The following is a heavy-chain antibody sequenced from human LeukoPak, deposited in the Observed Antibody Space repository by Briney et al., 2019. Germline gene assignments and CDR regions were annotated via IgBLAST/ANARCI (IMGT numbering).Heavy chain of an antibody. CDR3: AKVLPPIIAVAGTEWVFDY. CDR2: IRYDGSNK. CDR1: GFTFNTYW. D-gene: IGHD6-19*01. J-gene: IGHJ4*02. V-gene: IGHV3-30*02. Sequence: PGGSLRLSCAAPGFTFNTYWMSWVRQAPGKGLEWVAFIRYDGSNKYYADSVKGRFTISRDNSKNTLYLQMNSLRAEDTAVYYCAKVLPPIIAVAGTEWVFDYWGQGTLVTVSS.